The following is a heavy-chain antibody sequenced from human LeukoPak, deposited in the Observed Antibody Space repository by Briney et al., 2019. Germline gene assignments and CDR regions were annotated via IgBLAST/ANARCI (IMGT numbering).Heavy chain of an antibody. Sequence: GGSLRLSCAVSGFTFSSYAMSWVRQAPGKGLEWVSTITTSGGSTYYADSVKGRFTISRDNSKNTLYLQMNSLRAEDTAVYYCARRSYYDLDYFDYWGQGTLVTVSS. CDR2: ITTSGGST. V-gene: IGHV3-23*01. J-gene: IGHJ4*02. CDR3: ARRSYYDLDYFDY. D-gene: IGHD1-26*01. CDR1: GFTFSSYA.